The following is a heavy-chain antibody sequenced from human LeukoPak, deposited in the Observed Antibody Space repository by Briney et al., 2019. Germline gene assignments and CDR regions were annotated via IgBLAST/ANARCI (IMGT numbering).Heavy chain of an antibody. D-gene: IGHD2-15*01. CDR2: IYYSGST. CDR3: ARGPQVGYCSGGSCYSFDY. J-gene: IGHJ4*02. Sequence: SETLSLTCTVSGGSISSYCWSWIRQPPGKGLEWIGYIYYSGSTDYNPSLKSRVTISIDTSRRQFSLKLTSVTAADTAVYYCARGPQVGYCSGGSCYSFDYWGQGTLVTVSS. CDR1: GGSISSYC. V-gene: IGHV4-59*01.